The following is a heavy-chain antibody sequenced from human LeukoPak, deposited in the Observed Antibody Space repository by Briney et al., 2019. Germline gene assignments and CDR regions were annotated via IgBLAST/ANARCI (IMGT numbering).Heavy chain of an antibody. V-gene: IGHV1-2*02. D-gene: IGHD2-2*01. J-gene: IGHJ3*02. CDR1: GYTFTGYY. CDR3: ASGVLPTAVVTGDGFDI. Sequence: ASVKVSCKASGYTFTGYYMHWVRQAPGQGLEWMGWINPKTGDTNYAQKFQGRVTMTRDTSINTAYMELTSLRPDDTAVYYCASGVLPTAVVTGDGFDIWGRGTTVTVSS. CDR2: INPKTGDT.